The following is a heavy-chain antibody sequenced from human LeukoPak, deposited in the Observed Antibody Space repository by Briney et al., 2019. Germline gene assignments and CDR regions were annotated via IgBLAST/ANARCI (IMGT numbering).Heavy chain of an antibody. J-gene: IGHJ4*02. D-gene: IGHD6-13*01. CDR2: ISWDSTNI. CDR1: GFTFDDYA. Sequence: GRSLRLSCAASGFTFDDYAMHWVRQAPGKGLEWVSGISWDSTNIVYADSVKGRFTISRDNAKNSLYLQMHSLRAEDMALYYCAKAFSAPSSSPVDYWGQGTLVTVSS. CDR3: AKAFSAPSSSPVDY. V-gene: IGHV3-9*03.